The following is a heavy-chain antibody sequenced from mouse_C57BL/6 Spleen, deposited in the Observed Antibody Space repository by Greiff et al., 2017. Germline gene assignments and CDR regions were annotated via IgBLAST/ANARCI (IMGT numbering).Heavy chain of an antibody. Sequence: VQLQQPGAELVKPGASVKMSCKASGYTFTSYWITWVKQRPGQGLEWIGDIYPGSGSTNYNEKFKSKATLTVDTSSSTAYMQLSSLTSEDSAVYYCARKGAPYWYFDGWGTGTTVTVAS. V-gene: IGHV1-55*01. J-gene: IGHJ1*03. CDR1: GYTFTSYW. CDR2: IYPGSGST. CDR3: ARKGAPYWYFDG.